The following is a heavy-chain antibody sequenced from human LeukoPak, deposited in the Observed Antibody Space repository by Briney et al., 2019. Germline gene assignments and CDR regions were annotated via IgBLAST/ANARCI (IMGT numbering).Heavy chain of an antibody. J-gene: IGHJ4*02. V-gene: IGHV3-23*01. Sequence: GGSLRLSCAASGFIFSNYAMNWVRQAPGKGLEWVSAISGSGGTTYYADSVKGRFTISRDKSKNTLDLQMNSLRAEDTAVYYCARGYCSSTSCPLWYWGQGTLVTVSS. D-gene: IGHD2-2*01. CDR1: GFIFSNYA. CDR3: ARGYCSSTSCPLWY. CDR2: ISGSGGTT.